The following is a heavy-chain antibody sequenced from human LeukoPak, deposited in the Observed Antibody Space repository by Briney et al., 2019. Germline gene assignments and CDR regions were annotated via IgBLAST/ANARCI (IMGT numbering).Heavy chain of an antibody. J-gene: IGHJ6*02. Sequence: ASVKVSCKACGYTFTGYYMHWVRQAPGQGLEWMGWINPNSGGTNYAQKFQGRVTMTRDTSISTAYMELSRLRSDDTAVYYCARGGIAAAGTRAYYYYYGMDVWGQGTTVTVSS. CDR1: GYTFTGYY. CDR3: ARGGIAAAGTRAYYYYYGMDV. CDR2: INPNSGGT. V-gene: IGHV1-2*02. D-gene: IGHD6-13*01.